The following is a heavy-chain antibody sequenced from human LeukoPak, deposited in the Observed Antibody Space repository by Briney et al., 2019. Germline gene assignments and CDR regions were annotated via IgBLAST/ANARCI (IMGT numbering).Heavy chain of an antibody. CDR2: IKQDGSEK. D-gene: IGHD6-13*01. CDR1: GFTFSSYW. V-gene: IGHV3-7*01. Sequence: PGGSLRLSCAASGFTFSSYWMTWVRQAPGKGLEWVANIKQDGSEKYYVDSVKGRFTISRDNVQNSLYLQMNSLRAEDTAVHYCARGRYSSTWADYWGQGTLVTVSS. CDR3: ARGRYSSTWADY. J-gene: IGHJ4*02.